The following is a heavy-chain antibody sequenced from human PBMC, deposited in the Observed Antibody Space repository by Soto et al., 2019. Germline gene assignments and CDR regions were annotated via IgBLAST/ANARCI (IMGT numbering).Heavy chain of an antibody. CDR2: MNPNSGNT. CDR3: ARTSMTTVTTFDY. J-gene: IGHJ4*02. Sequence: GASVKVSCKASGYTFTSYDINWVRQATGQGLEWMGWMNPNSGNTGYAQKFQGRVTMTRNTSISTAYMELSSLRSEDTAVYYCARTSMTTVTTFDYWGQGTLVTVSS. D-gene: IGHD4-4*01. V-gene: IGHV1-8*01. CDR1: GYTFTSYD.